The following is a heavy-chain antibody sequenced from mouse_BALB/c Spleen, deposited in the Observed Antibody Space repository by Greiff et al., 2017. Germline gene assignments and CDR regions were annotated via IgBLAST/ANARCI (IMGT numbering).Heavy chain of an antibody. V-gene: IGHV1-69*02. D-gene: IGHD2-1*01. CDR1: GYTFTSYW. CDR3: TRGDLYYGNYVYAMDY. CDR2: IYPSDSYT. J-gene: IGHJ4*01. Sequence: QVQLQQPGAELVRPGASVKLSCKASGYTFTSYWINWVKQRPGQGLEWIGNIYPSDSYTNYNQKFKDKATLTVDKSSSTAYMQLSSPTSEDSAVYYCTRGDLYYGNYVYAMDYWGQGTSVTVSS.